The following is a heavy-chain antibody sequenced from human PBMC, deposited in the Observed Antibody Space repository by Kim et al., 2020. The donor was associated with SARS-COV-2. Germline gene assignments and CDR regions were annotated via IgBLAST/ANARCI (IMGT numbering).Heavy chain of an antibody. Sequence: SVKVSCKASGGTFSSYAISWVRQAPGQGLEWMGGIIPIFGTANYAQKFQGRVTITADESTSTAYMELSSLRSEDTAVYYCFIAARAARYYYYGMDVWGQGTTVTVSS. CDR3: FIAARAARYYYYGMDV. CDR1: GGTFSSYA. V-gene: IGHV1-69*13. D-gene: IGHD6-6*01. CDR2: IIPIFGTA. J-gene: IGHJ6*02.